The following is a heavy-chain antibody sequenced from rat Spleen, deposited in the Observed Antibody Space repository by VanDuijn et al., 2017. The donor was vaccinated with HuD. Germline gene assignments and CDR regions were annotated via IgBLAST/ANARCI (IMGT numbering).Heavy chain of an antibody. D-gene: IGHD1-11*01. CDR2: ITTGGAIT. CDR3: ARPTEGIAWFAY. Sequence: EVQLVESGGGLVQPGRSMSLSCAASGFIFSNYYMVWVRQAPTKGLEWVASITTGGAITSYRDSVKGRFTISRDTAKRSLYLQMDSLRSEDTATYYCARPTEGIAWFAYWGQGTLVTVSS. V-gene: IGHV5-25*01. CDR1: GFIFSNYY. J-gene: IGHJ3*01.